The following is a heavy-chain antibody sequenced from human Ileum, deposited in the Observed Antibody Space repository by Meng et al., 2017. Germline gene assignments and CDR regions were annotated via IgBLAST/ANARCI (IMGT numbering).Heavy chain of an antibody. D-gene: IGHD4-17*01. CDR1: GFTFSSYS. CDR2: ISSSSYI. V-gene: IGHV3-21*01. Sequence: GGSLRLSCAASGFTFSSYSMNWVRQAPGKGLEWVSSISSSSYIYYADSVKGRFTISRDNAKNSLYLQMNSLRAEDTAVYYCARPAYGDYFDYWGQGTLVTVSS. CDR3: ARPAYGDYFDY. J-gene: IGHJ4*02.